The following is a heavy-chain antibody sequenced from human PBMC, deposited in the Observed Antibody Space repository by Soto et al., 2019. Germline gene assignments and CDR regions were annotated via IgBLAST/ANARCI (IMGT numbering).Heavy chain of an antibody. CDR1: GGSISSSSYY. CDR2: IYYSGST. D-gene: IGHD3-22*01. Sequence: SETLSLTCTVSGGSISSSSYYWGWIRQPPGKGLEWIGSIYYSGSTYYNPSLKSRVTISVDTSKNQFSLKLSSVTAADTAVYYCARGEDYYDSSGYYSLGYYGMDVWGQGTTVTVS. J-gene: IGHJ6*02. CDR3: ARGEDYYDSSGYYSLGYYGMDV. V-gene: IGHV4-39*01.